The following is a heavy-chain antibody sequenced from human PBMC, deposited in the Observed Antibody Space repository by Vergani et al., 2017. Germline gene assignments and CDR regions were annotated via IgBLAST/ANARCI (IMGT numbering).Heavy chain of an antibody. CDR1: GFIFSDRY. D-gene: IGHD1-1*01. Sequence: EMQLVESGGGLVQPGGSLRLSCAASGFIFSDRYMDWVRQAPGKGLEWVGRIRNKANDYTTQYAASVKGRFTISRDDSKSYLYLQMNSLQTEDTALYYCVRVKGSNWNDHLYDIWGQGTLVTVSS. CDR3: VRVKGSNWNDHLYDI. J-gene: IGHJ3*02. V-gene: IGHV3-72*01. CDR2: IRNKANDYTT.